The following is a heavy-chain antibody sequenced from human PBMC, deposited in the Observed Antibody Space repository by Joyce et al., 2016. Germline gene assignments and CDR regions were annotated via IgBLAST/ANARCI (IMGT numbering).Heavy chain of an antibody. Sequence: HLQESGPGLVKPSETLSLTCTISGDSFSDTSYYWSWIRQPPGKGLEWLGFSYNMATTHYKPSLGGRLSISAGAAKKQFSLRLTSVTSADTAVYYCATSLPSRVGGFQFFGLDVWGQGTTVIVS. J-gene: IGHJ6*02. V-gene: IGHV4-61*01. CDR3: ATSLPSRVGGFQFFGLDV. CDR1: GDSFSDTSYY. CDR2: SYNMATT. D-gene: IGHD3-10*01.